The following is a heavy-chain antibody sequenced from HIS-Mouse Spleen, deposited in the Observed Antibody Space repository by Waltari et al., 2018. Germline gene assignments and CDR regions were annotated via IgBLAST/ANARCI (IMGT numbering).Heavy chain of an antibody. D-gene: IGHD3-3*01. CDR2: MNPNSGNT. CDR1: GYTFTSYD. Sequence: QVQLVQSGAEVKKPGASVKVSCKASGYTFTSYDINWVRQATGQGLEWMGWMNPNSGNTGYAQKFQGRVTMTRNTSISTAYMELSSLRSEDTAVYYCARADYDFWSGYYAFDIWGQGTMVTVSS. CDR3: ARADYDFWSGYYAFDI. J-gene: IGHJ3*02. V-gene: IGHV1-8*01.